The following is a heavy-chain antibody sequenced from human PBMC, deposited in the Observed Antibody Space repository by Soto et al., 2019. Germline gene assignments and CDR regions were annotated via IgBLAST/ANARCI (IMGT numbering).Heavy chain of an antibody. Sequence: GASVKVSCKASGGTFSSYAIRWVRQAPGQGLEWMGGIIPIFGTANYAQKFQGRVTITADESTSTAYMELSSLRSEDTAVYYCARGGSTYYYGSSGYFDYWGQGTLVTVSS. J-gene: IGHJ4*02. CDR3: ARGGSTYYYGSSGYFDY. CDR1: GGTFSSYA. CDR2: IIPIFGTA. D-gene: IGHD3-22*01. V-gene: IGHV1-69*13.